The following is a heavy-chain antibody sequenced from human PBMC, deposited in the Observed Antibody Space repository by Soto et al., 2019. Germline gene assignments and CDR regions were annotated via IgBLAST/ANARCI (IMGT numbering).Heavy chain of an antibody. Sequence: QVLLEQWGAGLLKPSETLSLTCAVYGGSFSGYYWTWIRQPPGRGLEWLGEINHSGITDYNPSLKSLVSISIDTSKNQFSLKLNSVTAADTAVYYCAVGPRMWLAGGGYWGQGTLVTVSS. CDR1: GGSFSGYY. V-gene: IGHV4-34*01. D-gene: IGHD6-19*01. J-gene: IGHJ4*02. CDR3: AVGPRMWLAGGGY. CDR2: INHSGIT.